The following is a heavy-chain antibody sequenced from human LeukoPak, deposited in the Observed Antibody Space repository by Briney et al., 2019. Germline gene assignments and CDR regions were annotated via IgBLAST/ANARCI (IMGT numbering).Heavy chain of an antibody. Sequence: SETLSLTCTVSGGSISRGDYYWSWIRQPPGKGLEWIGYIYYSGSTYYNPSLKSRVTISVDTSKNQFSLKLSSVTAADTAVYYCARARYYYDSSGFDYWGQGTLVTVSS. V-gene: IGHV4-30-4*08. CDR3: ARARYYYDSSGFDY. CDR1: GGSISRGDYY. J-gene: IGHJ4*02. D-gene: IGHD3-22*01. CDR2: IYYSGST.